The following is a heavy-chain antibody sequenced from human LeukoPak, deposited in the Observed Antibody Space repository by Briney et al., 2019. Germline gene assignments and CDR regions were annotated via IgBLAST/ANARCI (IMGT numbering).Heavy chain of an antibody. V-gene: IGHV1-46*01. CDR2: INPSGGRT. CDR1: GYTFTSYF. Sequence: GASVKVSCKASGYTFTSYFMHLVRQAPAQGLEWMGVINPSGGRTSYAQNLPGRVTMTRDMSTSTVYMELSSLRSEDTAVYFCARGDGEGATIYAFDMGGQGTMVSV. D-gene: IGHD1-26*01. J-gene: IGHJ3*02. CDR3: ARGDGEGATIYAFDM.